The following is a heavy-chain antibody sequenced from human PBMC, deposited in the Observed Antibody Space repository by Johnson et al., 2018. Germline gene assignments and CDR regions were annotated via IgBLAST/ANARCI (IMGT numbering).Heavy chain of an antibody. CDR1: GFTFNSYG. V-gene: IGHV3-33*06. CDR3: AKGTGHPYYYMDA. Sequence: QVQLLETGGGVVQPGMSLRLSCAASGFTFNSYGLHWVRQAPGKGLEWVALMWSDGSNKYYTDSGKGRFTISRDNSKNTLYLQMDGLRAEDTAVYFCAKGTGHPYYYMDAWGKGTTVTVSS. J-gene: IGHJ6*03. CDR2: MWSDGSNK. D-gene: IGHD1-14*01.